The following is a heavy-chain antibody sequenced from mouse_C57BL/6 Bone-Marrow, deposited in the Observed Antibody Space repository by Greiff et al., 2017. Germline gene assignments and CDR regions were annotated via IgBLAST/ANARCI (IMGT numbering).Heavy chain of an antibody. J-gene: IGHJ2*01. CDR1: GFNIKDDY. CDR3: CPSVVASHFDY. CDR2: IDPENGDT. V-gene: IGHV14-4*01. Sequence: VQLQQSGAELVRPGASVKLSCTASGFNIKDDYMHWVKQRPEQGLEWIGWIDPENGDTEYASKFQGKATITADTSSNTAYLQLSSLTSEDTAGYYFCPSVVASHFDYWGQGTPLTVSS. D-gene: IGHD1-1*02.